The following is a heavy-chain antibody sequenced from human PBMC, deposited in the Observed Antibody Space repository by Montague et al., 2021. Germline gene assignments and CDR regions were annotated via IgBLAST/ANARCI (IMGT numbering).Heavy chain of an antibody. D-gene: IGHD6-19*01. J-gene: IGHJ4*02. V-gene: IGHV4-34*01. Sequence: SETLSLTCAVYGGSLSGYIWNWIRQPPGRDLEWIGQIPHTGSTSYNPSLKSRVTMSVDTSENHVSLRLSSVTAADTAVYYCTRGEVAVTGIDYWGQGALVTVSS. CDR3: TRGEVAVTGIDY. CDR2: IPHTGST. CDR1: GGSLSGYI.